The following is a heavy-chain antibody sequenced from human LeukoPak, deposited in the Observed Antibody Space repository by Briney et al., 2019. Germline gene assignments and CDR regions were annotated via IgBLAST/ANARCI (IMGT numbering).Heavy chain of an antibody. J-gene: IGHJ1*01. V-gene: IGHV3-23*01. CDR1: RFTFSSFS. Sequence: GGSLRLSCAASRFTFSSFSMNWVRQAPGKGLEWVSVISGSGGSTYYADSVKGRFTISRDNSKNTLYLQMKSLRAEDTAVYYCAKEIYGDSTGGRFQHWGQGTLVTVSS. CDR3: AKEIYGDSTGGRFQH. CDR2: ISGSGGST. D-gene: IGHD4-17*01.